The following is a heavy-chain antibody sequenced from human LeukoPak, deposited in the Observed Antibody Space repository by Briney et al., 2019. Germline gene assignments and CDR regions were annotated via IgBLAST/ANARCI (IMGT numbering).Heavy chain of an antibody. V-gene: IGHV3-49*03. CDR2: IRSNAYGETS. Sequence: GGSLRLSCTASGFTFGDYAMSWIRQAPGKGLEWVGVIRSNAYGETSDYAASVKGRFTISRADSKAIAYLQMNSLKTEDTVVYHCTRDRGAYDLYDYWGQGTLVTVSS. CDR1: GFTFGDYA. CDR3: TRDRGAYDLYDY. J-gene: IGHJ4*02. D-gene: IGHD5-12*01.